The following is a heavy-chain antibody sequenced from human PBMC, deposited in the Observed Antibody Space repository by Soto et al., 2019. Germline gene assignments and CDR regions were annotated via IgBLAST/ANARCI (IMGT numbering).Heavy chain of an antibody. CDR1: GFTFSSYS. CDR3: ARDEVYYYDSSGYYSDLFDY. V-gene: IGHV3-48*02. Sequence: GGSLRLSCAASGFTFSSYSMNWVRQAPGKGLEWVSYISSSSSTIYYADSVKGRFTISRDNAKNSLYLQMNSLRDEDTAVYYCARDEVYYYDSSGYYSDLFDYWGQGTLVTVSS. J-gene: IGHJ4*02. D-gene: IGHD3-22*01. CDR2: ISSSSSTI.